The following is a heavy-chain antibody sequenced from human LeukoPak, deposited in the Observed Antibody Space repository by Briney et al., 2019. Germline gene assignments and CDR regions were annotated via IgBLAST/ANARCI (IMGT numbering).Heavy chain of an antibody. V-gene: IGHV4-59*08. D-gene: IGHD2-15*01. Sequence: PSETLSLTCTVSGDSISGYYWSWMRQPPGKGLEWIGYIYYSGNTNYNPSLKSRVTISVDTSKNQFSLRLSSVTAADTAVYYCARHNETCRGGLCFLDYFDHWGQGALVTVSS. J-gene: IGHJ4*02. CDR2: IYYSGNT. CDR1: GDSISGYY. CDR3: ARHNETCRGGLCFLDYFDH.